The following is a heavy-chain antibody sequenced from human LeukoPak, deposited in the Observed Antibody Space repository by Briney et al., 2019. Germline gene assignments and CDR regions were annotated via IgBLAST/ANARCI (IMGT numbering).Heavy chain of an antibody. J-gene: IGHJ4*02. CDR3: ARDPSGYFNY. CDR1: GGSVSSGNYY. Sequence: SETLSLTCSVSGGSVSSGNYYWSWIRQPPGKGLEWIGYIYYSGSTNYNPSLKGRVTISVDTSKNQFSLKLSSVTAADTAVYYCARDPSGYFNYWGQGTLATVSS. V-gene: IGHV4-61*01. CDR2: IYYSGST. D-gene: IGHD3-22*01.